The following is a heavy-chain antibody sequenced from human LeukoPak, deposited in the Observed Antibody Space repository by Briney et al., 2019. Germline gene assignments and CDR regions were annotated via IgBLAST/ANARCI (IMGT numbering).Heavy chain of an antibody. D-gene: IGHD4-11*01. CDR1: GGSISSSSYY. V-gene: IGHV4-39*07. CDR3: AREDYSNPRFYNWFDP. Sequence: TSETLSLTCTVSGGSISSSSYYWGWIRQPPGKGLEWIGSIYYSGSTYYNPSLKSRVTISVDTSKNQFSLKLSSVTAADTAVYYCAREDYSNPRFYNWFDPWGQGTLVTVSS. CDR2: IYYSGST. J-gene: IGHJ5*02.